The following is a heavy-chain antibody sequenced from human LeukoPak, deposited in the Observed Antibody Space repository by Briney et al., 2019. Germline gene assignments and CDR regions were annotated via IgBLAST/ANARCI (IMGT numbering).Heavy chain of an antibody. Sequence: PMASVKVSCKASGYTFTGYYMHWVRQAPGQGLEWMGWINPNSGGTNYAQKLQGRVTMTTDTSTSTAYMELRSLRSDDTAVYYCARDGYSGYDFKDYYYYMDVWGKGTTVTISS. D-gene: IGHD5-12*01. J-gene: IGHJ6*03. CDR3: ARDGYSGYDFKDYYYYMDV. CDR2: INPNSGGT. V-gene: IGHV1-2*02. CDR1: GYTFTGYY.